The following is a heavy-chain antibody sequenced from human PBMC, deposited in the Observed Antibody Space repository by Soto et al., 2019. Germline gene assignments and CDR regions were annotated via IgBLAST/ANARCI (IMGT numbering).Heavy chain of an antibody. V-gene: IGHV3-74*01. CDR2: INGEGSRT. CDR3: ARRDYGDYPNYYYGMDV. Sequence: GSLRLSCAASGFTFSSYRMHWVRQAPGKGLVWVSHINGEGSRTTYADSVKGRFTTSRDNSKNTLYLQMNSLRAEDTAVYYWARRDYGDYPNYYYGMDVWGQGTTVTVSS. J-gene: IGHJ6*02. D-gene: IGHD4-17*01. CDR1: GFTFSSYR.